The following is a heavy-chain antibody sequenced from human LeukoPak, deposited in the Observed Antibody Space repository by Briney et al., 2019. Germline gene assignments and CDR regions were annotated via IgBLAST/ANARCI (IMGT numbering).Heavy chain of an antibody. CDR2: MNPNNGNT. CDR3: ARGPRNWGFDDY. Sequence: GSSVKVSCKASGGTFSNYAINWVRQATGQGLEWMGWMNPNNGNTGYAQKFQGRVTMTRNTSISTAYMELSSLRSEDTAVYYCARGPRNWGFDDYWGQGTLVTVSS. D-gene: IGHD7-27*01. J-gene: IGHJ4*02. V-gene: IGHV1-8*02. CDR1: GGTFSNYA.